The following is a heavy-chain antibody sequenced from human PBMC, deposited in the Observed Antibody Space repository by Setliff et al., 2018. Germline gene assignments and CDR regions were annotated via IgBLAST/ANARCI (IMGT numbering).Heavy chain of an antibody. J-gene: IGHJ3*02. D-gene: IGHD2-2*01. CDR2: IYYSGST. Sequence: SETLSLTCTVSGGSISSGGYYWSWIRQHPGKALEWIGYIYYSGSTRYNPSLKSRVTISVDTSKNQFSLKLSSVTAADTAVYYCARVARVVLSRNAFDIWGKGTTVTVSS. CDR1: GGSISSGGYY. V-gene: IGHV4-31*03. CDR3: ARVARVVLSRNAFDI.